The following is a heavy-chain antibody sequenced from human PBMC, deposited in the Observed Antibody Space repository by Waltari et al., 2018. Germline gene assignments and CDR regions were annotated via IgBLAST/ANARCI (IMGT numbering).Heavy chain of an antibody. J-gene: IGHJ6*02. V-gene: IGHV4-39*01. D-gene: IGHD1-26*01. CDR1: GGSISSSSYY. Sequence: QLQLQESGPGLVKPSETLSLPCTVSGGSISSSSYYWGWIRQPPGKGLEWIGSIYYRRRNYYNPSRKRRVTISVDTSKNQFALKLSSVTAADTAVYYCARGGGSYPYYYGMDVWGQGTTVTVSS. CDR3: ARGGGSYPYYYGMDV. CDR2: IYYRRRN.